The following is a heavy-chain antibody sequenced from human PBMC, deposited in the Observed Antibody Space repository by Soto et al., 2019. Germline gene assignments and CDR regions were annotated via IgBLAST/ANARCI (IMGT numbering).Heavy chain of an antibody. Sequence: SQTLSLTCAISGDSVSSNLAAWNWIRQSPSRGLEWLGRTYYRSKWFNEYALSLKSRISINADTSKNQFSLQLSSVTLEDTAVYYCLRDGDGSGRTDFQYWGQGTLVTVSS. V-gene: IGHV6-1*01. D-gene: IGHD1-1*01. CDR1: GDSVSSNLAA. CDR3: LRDGDGSGRTDFQY. J-gene: IGHJ4*02. CDR2: TYYRSKWFN.